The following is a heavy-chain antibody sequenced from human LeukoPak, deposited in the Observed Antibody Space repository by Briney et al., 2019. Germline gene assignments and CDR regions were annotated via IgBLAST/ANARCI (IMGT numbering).Heavy chain of an antibody. D-gene: IGHD3-10*01. Sequence: SQTLSLTCAISGDRVFSNSAGWNWIRQSPSRGLEWLARTYCRSKWYNDYAVSVKSRITINPDTSKNQFSLQLNSVTPEDTAVYYCAEVTRVHYYYGMDVWGQGTTVTVSS. CDR3: AEVTRVHYYYGMDV. CDR2: TYCRSKWYN. J-gene: IGHJ6*02. V-gene: IGHV6-1*01. CDR1: GDRVFSNSAG.